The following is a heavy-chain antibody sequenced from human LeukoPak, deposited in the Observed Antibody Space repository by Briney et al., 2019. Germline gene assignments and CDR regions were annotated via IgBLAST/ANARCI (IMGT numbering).Heavy chain of an antibody. CDR1: GVTFSTYA. CDR2: ISGSGAFT. Sequence: GGSLRLSCAASGVTFSTYAMSWVRQAPGRGLEWVSAISGSGAFTYYAHSVKGRFTISRDNSKNTVYMQMNSQRAEDTAVYYCAKAAASGRSFDYWGQGNLVTVSS. CDR3: AKAAASGRSFDY. D-gene: IGHD6-19*01. J-gene: IGHJ4*02. V-gene: IGHV3-23*01.